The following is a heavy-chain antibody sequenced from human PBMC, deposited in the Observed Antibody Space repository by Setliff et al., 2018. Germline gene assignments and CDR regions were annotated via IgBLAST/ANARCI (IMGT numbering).Heavy chain of an antibody. J-gene: IGHJ4*02. CDR2: VFYNGAA. D-gene: IGHD4-17*01. Sequence: SETLSLTCTVSGDSISDASIMAWIRQPPGKGLEFIGYVFYNGAAKYDPSLKSRVTMSVDTSKTQFSLKLNSMTTADTAVYYCARDNYGDYAYFDYWGQGTLVTVSS. CDR3: ARDNYGDYAYFDY. V-gene: IGHV4-59*01. CDR1: GDSISDAS.